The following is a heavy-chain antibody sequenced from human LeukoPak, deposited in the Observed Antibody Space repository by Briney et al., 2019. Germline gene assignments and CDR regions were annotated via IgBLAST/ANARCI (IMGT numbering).Heavy chain of an antibody. CDR1: GGSISSGSYY. D-gene: IGHD5-18*01. V-gene: IGHV4-61*02. CDR3: ARSGGYSYGYNWFDP. CDR2: IYTSGST. Sequence: SQTLSLTCTVSGGSISSGSYYWSWIRQPAGKGLEWIGRIYTSGSTNYNPSLKGRVTISVDTSKNQFSLKLSSVTAADTAVYYCARSGGYSYGYNWFDPWGQGTLVTVSS. J-gene: IGHJ5*02.